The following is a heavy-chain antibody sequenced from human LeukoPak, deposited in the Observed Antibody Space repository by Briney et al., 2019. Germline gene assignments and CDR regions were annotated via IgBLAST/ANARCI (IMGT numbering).Heavy chain of an antibody. Sequence: ASVKVSCKASGYTFTSYGISWVRQAPGQGLEWMGSISAYNGNTNYAQKLQGRVTMTTDTSTSTAYMELRSLRSDDTAVYYCARDRVGYCSSTSCRTYYNWFDPWGQGTLVTVSS. CDR2: ISAYNGNT. D-gene: IGHD2-2*01. V-gene: IGHV1-18*01. J-gene: IGHJ5*02. CDR1: GYTFTSYG. CDR3: ARDRVGYCSSTSCRTYYNWFDP.